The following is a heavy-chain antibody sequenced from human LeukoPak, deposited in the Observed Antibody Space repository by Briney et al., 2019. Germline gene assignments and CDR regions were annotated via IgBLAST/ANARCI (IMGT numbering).Heavy chain of an antibody. CDR1: GGSISSGDYY. CDR3: ARDRGRSGWFDY. J-gene: IGHJ4*02. Sequence: PSETLSLTCTVSGGSISSGDYYWSWIRQPPGKGLEWIGYIYYSGSTYYNPSLKSRVTISVDTSKNQFSLKLSSVTAADTAVYYCARDRGRSGWFDYWGQGTLVTVSS. V-gene: IGHV4-30-4*01. CDR2: IYYSGST. D-gene: IGHD6-19*01.